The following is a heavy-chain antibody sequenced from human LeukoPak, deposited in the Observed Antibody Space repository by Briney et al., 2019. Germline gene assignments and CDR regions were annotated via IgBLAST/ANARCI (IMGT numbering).Heavy chain of an antibody. D-gene: IGHD3-3*01. J-gene: IGHJ4*02. V-gene: IGHV3-7*01. CDR2: IKQDGSEK. CDR1: GFTFSSYW. Sequence: GGSLRLSCAASGFTFSSYWMSWVRQAPGKGLEWVANIKQDGSEKYYVDSVKGRFTISRDNAKNSLYLQMNSLRVEDTAVYYCAKEGDVWSAFYFHYWGQGALVTVSS. CDR3: AKEGDVWSAFYFHY.